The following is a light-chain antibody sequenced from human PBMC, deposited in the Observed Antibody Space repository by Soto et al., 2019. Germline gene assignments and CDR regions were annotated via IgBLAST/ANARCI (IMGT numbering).Light chain of an antibody. CDR2: GVS. Sequence: QSALTQPASVSGSPGQSLTNSCTGTNSVVGTYNYVSWYQLHPGEAPKLMIYGVSQRPSGASNRFSGSKSGNTASLTISGLQTEDEADYYCSSFTTRNTWIFGGGTKLTVL. V-gene: IGLV2-14*01. CDR1: NSVVGTYNY. CDR3: SSFTTRNTWI. J-gene: IGLJ2*01.